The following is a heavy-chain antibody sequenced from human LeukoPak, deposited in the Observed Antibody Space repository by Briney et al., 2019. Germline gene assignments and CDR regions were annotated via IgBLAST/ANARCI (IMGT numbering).Heavy chain of an antibody. J-gene: IGHJ5*02. CDR3: VRGLA. CDR2: IGSSRSTI. CDR1: GFTFSSYS. Sequence: GGSLRLSCAASGFTFSSYSMTWVRQAPGKGLEWVSYIGSSRSTIYYADSVKGRFTISRDNAKNSLYLQMNSLRVEDTAAYYCVRGLAWGQGTLVAVSS. V-gene: IGHV3-48*01.